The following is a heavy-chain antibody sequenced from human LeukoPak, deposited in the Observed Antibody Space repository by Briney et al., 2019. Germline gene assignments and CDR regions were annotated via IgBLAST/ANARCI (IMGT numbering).Heavy chain of an antibody. V-gene: IGHV3-48*01. D-gene: IGHD3-16*01. CDR2: ISSSSSTI. Sequence: GGSLRLSCAASGFTFSSYSMNWVRQAPGKGLEWVSYISSSSSTIYYADSVKGRFTISRDNAKNSLYLQMNSLRAEDTAVYYCAKDGGDYNYYGMDVWGQGTTVTVSS. CDR1: GFTFSSYS. CDR3: AKDGGDYNYYGMDV. J-gene: IGHJ6*02.